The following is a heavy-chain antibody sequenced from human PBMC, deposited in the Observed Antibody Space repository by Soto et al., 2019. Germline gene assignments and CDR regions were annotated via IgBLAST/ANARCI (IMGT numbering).Heavy chain of an antibody. CDR2: MSYDGSNK. J-gene: IGHJ4*02. D-gene: IGHD3-10*02. CDR3: AKDKEPTRRTMVGTFDY. V-gene: IGHV3-30*18. CDR1: GFTVSSYG. Sequence: GGSLRLSCAASGFTVSSYGMHWVRQAPGKGLEWVAVMSYDGSNKYYADSVKGRFTISRDNSKNTLYLQMNSLRAEDTAVYYCAKDKEPTRRTMVGTFDYWGQGTLVTVSS.